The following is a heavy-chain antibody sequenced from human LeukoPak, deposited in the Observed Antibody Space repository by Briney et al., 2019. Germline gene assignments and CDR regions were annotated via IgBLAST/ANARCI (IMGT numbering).Heavy chain of an antibody. CDR1: GFTFDDYA. Sequence: GGSLRLSCAASGFTFDDYAVHWVRQAPGKGLEWVSRINVDGSVKSYADSVKGRFTISRDNAKNTVSLQMNSLRAEDTAVYYCVRDLILVDTPGDDFDYWGQGALVTVSS. CDR3: VRDLILVDTPGDDFDY. CDR2: INVDGSVK. V-gene: IGHV3-74*01. J-gene: IGHJ4*02. D-gene: IGHD4-23*01.